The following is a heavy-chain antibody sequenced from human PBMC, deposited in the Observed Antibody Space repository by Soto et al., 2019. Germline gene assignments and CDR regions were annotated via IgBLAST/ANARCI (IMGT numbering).Heavy chain of an antibody. Sequence: SETLSLTCAVYGGSFSGYYWSWIRQPPGKGLEWIGEINHSGSTNYNPSLKSRVTISVDTSKNQFSLKLSSVTAADTAVYYCARGIRGYSYGYYWFDPWGQGTLVTVSS. D-gene: IGHD5-18*01. V-gene: IGHV4-34*01. CDR3: ARGIRGYSYGYYWFDP. CDR2: INHSGST. CDR1: GGSFSGYY. J-gene: IGHJ5*02.